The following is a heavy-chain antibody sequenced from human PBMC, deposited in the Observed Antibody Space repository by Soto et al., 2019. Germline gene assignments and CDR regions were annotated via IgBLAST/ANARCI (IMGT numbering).Heavy chain of an antibody. J-gene: IGHJ6*02. CDR2: INPSGGST. CDR3: ARDGHPYCSGGSCYGPNYGMDV. D-gene: IGHD2-15*01. CDR1: GYTFTSYY. V-gene: IGHV1-46*01. Sequence: ASVKVSCSASGYTFTSYYMHWVRQAPGQGLEWMGIINPSGGSTSYAQKFQGRVTMTRDTSTSTVYMELSSLRSEDTAVYYCARDGHPYCSGGSCYGPNYGMDVWGQGTTVTVSS.